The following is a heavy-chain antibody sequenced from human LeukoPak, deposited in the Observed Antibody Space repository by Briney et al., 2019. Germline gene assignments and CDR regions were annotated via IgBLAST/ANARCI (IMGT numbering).Heavy chain of an antibody. CDR1: GGSISSSSCY. CDR3: ACDNSGYHY. CDR2: IYYSGST. J-gene: IGHJ4*02. D-gene: IGHD3-22*01. Sequence: TSETLSLTCIVSGGSISSSSCYWGWIRQPPGKGLEWIGSIYYSGSTYCNPSLKSRVTISADTSKNQFSLKLSSVTAADTAVYYCACDNSGYHYWGQGTLVTVSS. V-gene: IGHV4-39*01.